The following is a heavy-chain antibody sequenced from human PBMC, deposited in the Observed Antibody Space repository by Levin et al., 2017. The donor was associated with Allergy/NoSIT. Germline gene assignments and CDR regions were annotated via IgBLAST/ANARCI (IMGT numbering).Heavy chain of an antibody. D-gene: IGHD3-16*01. J-gene: IGHJ4*02. CDR3: ASNHYDYVWGGYYY. CDR2: ISTSSTTI. V-gene: IGHV3-48*01. Sequence: GGSLRLSCAASGFTFSSYSMNWVRQAPGKGLEWVSYISTSSTTIYYADSVKGRFTISRDNAKNSLYLQMNSLRAEDTAVYYCASNHYDYVWGGYYYWGQGTLVTVSS. CDR1: GFTFSSYS.